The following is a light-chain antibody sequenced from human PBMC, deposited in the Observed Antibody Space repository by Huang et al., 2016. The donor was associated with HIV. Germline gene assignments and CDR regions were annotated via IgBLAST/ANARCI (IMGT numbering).Light chain of an antibody. CDR2: WAS. CDR3: QQYYSTPLT. Sequence: DIVMTQSPDSLAVSLGERATINCKSSQSVLYSSNNKNYLAWYQQKPGPPLKLLIYWASTREAGVPDRCSGSGSGTDFTLTISSLQAEDVAVYYCQQYYSTPLTFGGGTKVEIK. CDR1: QSVLYSSNNKNY. J-gene: IGKJ4*01. V-gene: IGKV4-1*01.